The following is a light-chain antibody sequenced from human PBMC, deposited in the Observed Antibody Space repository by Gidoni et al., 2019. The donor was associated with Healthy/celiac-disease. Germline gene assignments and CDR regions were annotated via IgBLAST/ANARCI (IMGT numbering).Light chain of an antibody. CDR2: GAS. V-gene: IGKV3D-15*01. CDR1: QRVSSN. Sequence: EIVMTQSPATLSVSPGERATLSCRASQRVSSNLAWYQQKPGQAPRLLIYGASTRATGIPARFSGSRSGTEFTLTISSLQSEDVAVYYCQQYNNWPPWTFGQGTKVEIK. J-gene: IGKJ1*01. CDR3: QQYNNWPPWT.